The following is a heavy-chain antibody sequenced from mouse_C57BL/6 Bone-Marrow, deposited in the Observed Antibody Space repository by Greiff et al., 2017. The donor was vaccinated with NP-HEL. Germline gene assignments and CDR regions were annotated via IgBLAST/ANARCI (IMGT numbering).Heavy chain of an antibody. CDR2: IFPGSGST. Sequence: QVQLQQSGPELVKPGASVKISCKASGYTFTDYYINWVKQRPGQGLEWIGWIFPGSGSTSYNEKLKGKATLTVDKSSSTAYMLLSSLTSKDSTVYVCARREVTTVVAKWYFDVWGTGTTVTVSS. J-gene: IGHJ1*03. CDR1: GYTFTDYY. CDR3: ARREVTTVVAKWYFDV. V-gene: IGHV1-75*01. D-gene: IGHD1-1*01.